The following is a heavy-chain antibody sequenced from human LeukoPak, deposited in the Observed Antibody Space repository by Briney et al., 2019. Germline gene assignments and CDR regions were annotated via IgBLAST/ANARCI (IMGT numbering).Heavy chain of an antibody. V-gene: IGHV4-59*01. CDR2: IYYSGST. D-gene: IGHD3-10*01. Sequence: SETLSLTCTVSGGSISSYYWSWIRQPPGKGLEWIGYIYYSGSTNYNPSLKSRVTISVDTSKNQFSLKLSSVTAADTAVYYCARVEGSGSLNWFDPWGQGTLVTVSS. CDR3: ARVEGSGSLNWFDP. CDR1: GGSISSYY. J-gene: IGHJ5*02.